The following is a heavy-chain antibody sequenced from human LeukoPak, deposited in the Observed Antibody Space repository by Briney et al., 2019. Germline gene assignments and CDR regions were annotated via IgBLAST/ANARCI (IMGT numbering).Heavy chain of an antibody. D-gene: IGHD5-18*01. CDR1: GFTFSSYG. CDR3: AKNINSYVISGSLGY. CDR2: ISGSGGST. Sequence: GGSLRLSCAASGFTFSSYGMSWVRQAPGKGLEWVSAISGSGGSTYYADSVKGRFTISRDNSKNTLYLQMNSLRAEDTAVYYCAKNINSYVISGSLGYWGQGTLVTVSS. J-gene: IGHJ4*02. V-gene: IGHV3-23*01.